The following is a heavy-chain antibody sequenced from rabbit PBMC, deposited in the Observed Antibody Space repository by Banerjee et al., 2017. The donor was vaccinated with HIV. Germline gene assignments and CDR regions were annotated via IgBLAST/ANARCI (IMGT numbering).Heavy chain of an antibody. CDR1: GFDLSSYYS. J-gene: IGHJ4*01. CDR3: ARGICSVNYSNL. CDR2: IGTSSGST. D-gene: IGHD1-1*01. V-gene: IGHV1S45*01. Sequence: QEQLEESGGGLVKPEGSLTLTCKASGFDLSSYYSMCWVRQAPGKGLEWIGCIGTSSGSTWYASWAKGPFTISKTSSTTVTLQMTSLTAADTATYFCARGICSVNYSNLWGQGTLVTDS.